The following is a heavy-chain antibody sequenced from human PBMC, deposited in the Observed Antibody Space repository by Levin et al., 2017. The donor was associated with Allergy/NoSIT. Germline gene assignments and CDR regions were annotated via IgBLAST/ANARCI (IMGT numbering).Heavy chain of an antibody. J-gene: IGHJ6*02. CDR3: AKGGDMDV. CDR2: ITSDGSNK. V-gene: IGHV3-30*18. CDR1: GFSFSIYG. Sequence: AGGSLRLSCAASGFSFSIYGLHWVRQAPGKGLEWVALITSDGSNKFFADSVKGRSTISRDNFKNTLHLQMDSLRPEDTAVYYCAKGGDMDVWGQGTTVTVSS. D-gene: IGHD3-10*01.